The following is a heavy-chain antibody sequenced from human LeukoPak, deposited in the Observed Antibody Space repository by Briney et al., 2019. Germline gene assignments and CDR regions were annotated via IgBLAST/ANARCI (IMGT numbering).Heavy chain of an antibody. Sequence: GGSLRLSCAASGFTFNNYLMSWVRQAPGRGLGWVSVLFTGGGRTLFADSVKGRFTISGDTSRTTLYLQINGLRAEDTAVYYCAKECDYSPGHKFDLWGQGTLVTVSS. D-gene: IGHD3-10*01. J-gene: IGHJ4*02. CDR1: GFTFNNYL. CDR2: LFTGGGRT. V-gene: IGHV3-23*01. CDR3: AKECDYSPGHKFDL.